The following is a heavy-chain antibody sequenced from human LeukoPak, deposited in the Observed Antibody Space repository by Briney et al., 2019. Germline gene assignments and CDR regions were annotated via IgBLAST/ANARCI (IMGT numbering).Heavy chain of an antibody. V-gene: IGHV1-2*02. CDR2: INPKNGGT. Sequence: ASVKVSCKASGYSFTDHYLHWVRQAPGQGLQWMGWINPKNGGTHHAQRFQGRVTMTRDTSVTTAYMELSRLRSDDAAVYYCARGATMVRKDYWGQGTLVTVSS. D-gene: IGHD3-10*01. CDR1: GYSFTDHY. J-gene: IGHJ4*02. CDR3: ARGATMVRKDY.